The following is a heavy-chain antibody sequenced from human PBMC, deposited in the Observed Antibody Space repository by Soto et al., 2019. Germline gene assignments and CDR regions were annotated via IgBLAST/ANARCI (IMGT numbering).Heavy chain of an antibody. J-gene: IGHJ4*01. CDR1: GGSISINTYS. CDR2: LRYGGTS. Sequence: PSETLSLTCTVSGGSISINTYSWGWIRQPPVKGLEWIGRLRYGGTSYYNSSLHRRLTVSPDTPKQQSHLXXXXGKGPEWIASIYHGRTPFYNPSXKSRITISVDTSNNQFSLNLTSVTAAATAVYYCARVHVKVVAGSTFDYWGHGTLVTVSS. D-gene: IGHD3-3*01. V-gene: IGHV4-39*01. CDR3: HGRTPFYNPSXKSRITISVDTSNNQFSLNLTSVTAAATAVYYCARVHVKVVAGSTFDY.